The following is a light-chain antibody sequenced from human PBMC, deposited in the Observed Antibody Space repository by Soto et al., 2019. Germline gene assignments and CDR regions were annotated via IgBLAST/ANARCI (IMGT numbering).Light chain of an antibody. V-gene: IGKV3D-20*02. J-gene: IGKJ5*01. CDR2: DSS. CDR1: QSVSSSY. CDR3: QQRQYWHQIT. Sequence: EIVLTQSPATLSLSPGERATLSCGASQSVSSSYLAWYQQKPGLAPRLLIYDSSSMATGIPDRFSGSGSGTDVTVTISSLEPEDFAVYYCQQRQYWHQITFCQGTRLDIK.